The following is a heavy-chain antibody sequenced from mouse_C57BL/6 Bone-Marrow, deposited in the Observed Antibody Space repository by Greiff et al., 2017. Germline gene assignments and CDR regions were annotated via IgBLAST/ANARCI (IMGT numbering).Heavy chain of an antibody. CDR3: TTSTVVAGYYAMDY. V-gene: IGHV14-4*01. Sequence: VQLQQSGAELVRPGASVKLSCTASGFNIKDDYMHWVKQRPEQGLEWIGWIDPENGDTEYDSKFQGKATITADTSSNTAYLQLSSLTSEDPAVYYCTTSTVVAGYYAMDYWGQGTSVTVSS. J-gene: IGHJ4*01. CDR2: IDPENGDT. D-gene: IGHD1-1*01. CDR1: GFNIKDDY.